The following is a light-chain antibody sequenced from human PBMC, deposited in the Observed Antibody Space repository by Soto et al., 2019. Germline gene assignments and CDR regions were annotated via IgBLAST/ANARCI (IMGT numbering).Light chain of an antibody. CDR1: QSISSQ. CDR3: QHHGNCPSLT. Sequence: EIVLTQSPATLSLSPGERATLSCRASQSISSQLAWYQQKPGQAPRLLIYDASNSATGIPARVRGSGSGTLVPFNIAALVPEYFAVYHCQHHGNCPSLTFGGGTKVQI. J-gene: IGKJ4*01. CDR2: DAS. V-gene: IGKV3-11*01.